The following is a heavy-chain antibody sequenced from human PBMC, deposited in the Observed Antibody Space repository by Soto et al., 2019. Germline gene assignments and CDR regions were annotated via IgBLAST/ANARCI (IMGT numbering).Heavy chain of an antibody. V-gene: IGHV1-18*01. CDR2: ISAYNGNT. Sequence: ASVKVSCKASGYTFTSYGISWVRQAPGQGLEWMGWISAYNGNTNYAQKLQGRVTMTTDTSTSTAYMELRSLRSDDTAVYYCARARRFLEWLSYNWFDPWGQGTLVTVSS. D-gene: IGHD3-3*01. J-gene: IGHJ5*02. CDR3: ARARRFLEWLSYNWFDP. CDR1: GYTFTSYG.